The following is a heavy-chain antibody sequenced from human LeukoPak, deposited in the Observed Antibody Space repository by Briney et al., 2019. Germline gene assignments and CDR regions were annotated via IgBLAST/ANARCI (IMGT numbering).Heavy chain of an antibody. CDR1: GGSISSYY. D-gene: IGHD3-22*01. Sequence: SETLSLTCTVSGGSISSYYWSWIRQPPGKGLEWIGYIYYSGSTNYNPSLKSRVTISVDTSKNQFSLKLSSVTAADTAVYYCARHERGYYDSSGYPYFDCWGQGTLVTVSS. CDR2: IYYSGST. CDR3: ARHERGYYDSSGYPYFDC. J-gene: IGHJ4*02. V-gene: IGHV4-59*08.